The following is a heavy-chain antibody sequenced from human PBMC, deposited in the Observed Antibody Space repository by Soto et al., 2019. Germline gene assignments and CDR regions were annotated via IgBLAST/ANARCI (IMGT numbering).Heavy chain of an antibody. CDR3: ATRSPAFDF. Sequence: SVKVSCKASGYTFTTFGITWVRQAPGQRLEWMGWINTDKGNTNYAQKFQGRVTMTTDTSTSTAYMELWSLISDDTSVYYCATRSPAFDFWGQGSLVTVSS. J-gene: IGHJ4*02. V-gene: IGHV1-18*01. CDR1: GYTFTTFG. CDR2: INTDKGNT.